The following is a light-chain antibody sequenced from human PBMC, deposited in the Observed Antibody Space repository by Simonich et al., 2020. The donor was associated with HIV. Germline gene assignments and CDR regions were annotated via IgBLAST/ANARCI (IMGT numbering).Light chain of an antibody. CDR1: PSVSSN. J-gene: IGKJ1*01. CDR3: QQYNNWPPWT. CDR2: VAS. V-gene: IGKV3-15*01. Sequence: EIVMTQSPATLSVSPGERATLSCRATPSVSSNLAWYQHKPGQAPRLLIYVASTRATGIPARFSGSGSGTEFTLTISSLQSEDFAVYYCQQYNNWPPWTFGKGTKVEIK.